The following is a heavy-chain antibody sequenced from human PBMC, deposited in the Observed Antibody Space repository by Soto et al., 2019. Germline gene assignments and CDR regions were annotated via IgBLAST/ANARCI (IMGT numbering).Heavy chain of an antibody. V-gene: IGHV4-59*01. J-gene: IGHJ4*02. CDR3: ARGGLRKCSSSWYYFDY. Sequence: PSETLSLTCTVSGGSISSYYWSWIRQPPGKGLEWIGYIYYSGSTNYNPSLKSRVTISVDTSKNQFSLKLSSVTAADTAVYYCARGGLRKCSSSWYYFDYWGQGTLVTVSS. CDR2: IYYSGST. CDR1: GGSISSYY. D-gene: IGHD6-13*01.